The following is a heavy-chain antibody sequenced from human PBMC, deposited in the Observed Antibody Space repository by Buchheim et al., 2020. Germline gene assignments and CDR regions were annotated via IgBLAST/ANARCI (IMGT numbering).Heavy chain of an antibody. D-gene: IGHD3-9*01. J-gene: IGHJ4*02. Sequence: QVQLVQSGPDIKKPGASMKVSCKASGFIFTDHYLHWIRQAPGQGLEWVGWIKPDTGVTNYALKFQGRVTLATDTFISTLYIELNRLTSDDTAIYYCARDFDWGPDYWGQGTL. V-gene: IGHV1-2*02. CDR3: ARDFDWGPDY. CDR1: GFIFTDHY. CDR2: IKPDTGVT.